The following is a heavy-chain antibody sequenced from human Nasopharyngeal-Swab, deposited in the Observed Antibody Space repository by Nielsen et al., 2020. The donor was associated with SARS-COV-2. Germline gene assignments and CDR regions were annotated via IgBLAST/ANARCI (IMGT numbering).Heavy chain of an antibody. V-gene: IGHV4-59*01. CDR2: IYYSGST. J-gene: IGHJ6*02. Sequence: SETLSLTCTVSGGSISSYYWSWIRQPPGKGLEWIGYIYYSGSTNYNPSLKSRVTISVDTSKNQFSLKLSSVTAADTAVYYCARGYYDFWSGYYEYYYGMDVWGQGTTVTVPS. CDR1: GGSISSYY. CDR3: ARGYYDFWSGYYEYYYGMDV. D-gene: IGHD3-3*01.